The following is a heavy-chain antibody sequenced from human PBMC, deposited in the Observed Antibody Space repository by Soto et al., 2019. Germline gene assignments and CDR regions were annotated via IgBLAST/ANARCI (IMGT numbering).Heavy chain of an antibody. CDR1: GFIFDYYA. CDR2: IAGSGGDT. CDR3: AKDPRSLIVDSSSSGSKVVDV. V-gene: IGHV3-23*01. D-gene: IGHD6-6*01. Sequence: PGGSLRLSCAASGFIFDYYAMSWVRQAPGKGPEWVSAIAGSGGDTYYADSIKGRFTISRDNSKNTLYLEMNSLRAEDTAVYYCAKDPRSLIVDSSSSGSKVVDVWGQGITVTVSS. J-gene: IGHJ6*02.